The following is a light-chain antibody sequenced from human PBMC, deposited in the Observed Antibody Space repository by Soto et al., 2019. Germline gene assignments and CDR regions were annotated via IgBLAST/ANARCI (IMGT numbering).Light chain of an antibody. Sequence: DIQLTQSPSFLSASVGDRVTITCRASQGISSYLAWYQQKPGKAPKLLIYTASTLQSGVPSRFSGSGSGTEFTLTISSLQPEDFATYYCQQLNSYPSTFGQVTRLEIK. CDR1: QGISSY. V-gene: IGKV1-9*01. CDR3: QQLNSYPST. CDR2: TAS. J-gene: IGKJ5*01.